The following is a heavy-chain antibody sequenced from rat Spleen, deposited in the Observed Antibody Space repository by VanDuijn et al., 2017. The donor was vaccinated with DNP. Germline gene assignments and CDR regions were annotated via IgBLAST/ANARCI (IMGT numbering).Heavy chain of an antibody. D-gene: IGHD1-5*01. CDR3: ARLGTQGFTY. CDR2: INSAGST. J-gene: IGHJ3*01. V-gene: IGHV3-3*01. Sequence: EVQLQESGPGLVKPSQSLSLTCSVTGYSITSSYRWNWIRKFPGNKLEWMGYINSAGSTNYNPSLKGRISITRDTSKNQFFLQVNSVTTEDTATYYCARLGTQGFTYWGQGTLVTVSS. CDR1: GYSITSSYR.